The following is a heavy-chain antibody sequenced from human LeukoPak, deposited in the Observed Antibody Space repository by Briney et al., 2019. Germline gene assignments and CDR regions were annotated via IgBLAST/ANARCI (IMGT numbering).Heavy chain of an antibody. D-gene: IGHD7-27*01. J-gene: IGHJ4*02. CDR1: GYTFTSYT. V-gene: IGHV1-3*01. CDR3: AREAWGRYFDY. CDR2: INAGTGNT. Sequence: ASVKVSCKASGYTFTSYTVHWVRQAPGQRLEWMGWINAGTGNTKYSQKDQGRVTISRDTSASTAYMELSSLRSEDTAVYYCAREAWGRYFDYWGQGTLVTASS.